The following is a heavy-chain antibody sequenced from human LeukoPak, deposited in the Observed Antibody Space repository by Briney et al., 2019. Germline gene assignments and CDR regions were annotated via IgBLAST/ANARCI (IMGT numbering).Heavy chain of an antibody. J-gene: IGHJ4*02. V-gene: IGHV3-23*01. D-gene: IGHD3-10*01. CDR3: VKASDGSGSDSFDS. CDR1: GFTFSRSG. Sequence: GGSLRLSCIASGFTFSRSGMNWVRQAPGRGLEWVSGIRGGSDDTFYADSVKGRFAISRDSSNNMLFLQMNSLRVEDTAEYYCVKASDGSGSDSFDSWGQGTLVTVSS. CDR2: IRGGSDDT.